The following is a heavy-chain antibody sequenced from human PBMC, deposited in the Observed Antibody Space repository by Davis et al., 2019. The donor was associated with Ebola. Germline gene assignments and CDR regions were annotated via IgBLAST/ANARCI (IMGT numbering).Heavy chain of an antibody. Sequence: GGSLRLSCAASGFTFSSYAMSWVRQAPGKGLEWVSAISGSGGSTYYADSVKGRFTISRDNSKNTLYLQMNSLRAEDTAVYYCAKGPLDIVVVVAATPFDPWGQGTLVTVSS. V-gene: IGHV3-23*01. D-gene: IGHD2-15*01. J-gene: IGHJ5*02. CDR3: AKGPLDIVVVVAATPFDP. CDR2: ISGSGGST. CDR1: GFTFSSYA.